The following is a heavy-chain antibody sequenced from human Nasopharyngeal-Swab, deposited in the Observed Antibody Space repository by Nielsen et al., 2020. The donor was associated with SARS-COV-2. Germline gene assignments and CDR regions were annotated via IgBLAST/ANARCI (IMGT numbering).Heavy chain of an antibody. Sequence: ESLKISCAASGFTFSSYSMNWVRQAPGKGLEWVSSISSSSSYIYYADSVKGRFTISRDNAKNSLYLQMNSLRAEDTAVYYCARDRFTMVRCAFDTWGQGTLVTVS. V-gene: IGHV3-21*01. CDR1: GFTFSSYS. CDR2: ISSSSSYI. J-gene: IGHJ5*02. D-gene: IGHD3-10*01. CDR3: ARDRFTMVRCAFDT.